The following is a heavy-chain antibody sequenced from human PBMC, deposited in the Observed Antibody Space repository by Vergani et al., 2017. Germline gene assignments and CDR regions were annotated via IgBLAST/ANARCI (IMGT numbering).Heavy chain of an antibody. CDR1: GYTFTSYA. D-gene: IGHD5-12*01. CDR3: ARGYAVCPPLV. Sequence: QVQLVQSGAEVKKPGASVKVSCKASGYTFTSYAMNWVRQAPGQRLEWMGWINAGNGNTKYSQKFQGRVTITRDTSASTAYMELSSLRSEDTAVYYCARGYAVCPPLVWGQGTLVTVSS. V-gene: IGHV1-3*01. CDR2: INAGNGNT. J-gene: IGHJ4*02.